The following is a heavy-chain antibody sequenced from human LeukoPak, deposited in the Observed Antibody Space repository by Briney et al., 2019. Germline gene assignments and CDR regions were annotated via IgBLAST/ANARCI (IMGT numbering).Heavy chain of an antibody. Sequence: ASVKVSCKASGYTFTSYGISWVRQAPGQGLEWMGWISAYNGNTNYAQKLQGRVTMTRNTSISTAYMELSSLRSEDTAVYYCVYGDYSDAFDIWGQGTMVTVSS. V-gene: IGHV1-18*01. D-gene: IGHD4-17*01. CDR3: VYGDYSDAFDI. CDR1: GYTFTSYG. J-gene: IGHJ3*02. CDR2: ISAYNGNT.